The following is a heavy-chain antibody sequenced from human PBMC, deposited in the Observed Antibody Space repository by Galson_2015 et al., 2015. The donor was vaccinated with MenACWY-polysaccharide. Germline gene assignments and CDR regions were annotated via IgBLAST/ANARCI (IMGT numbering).Heavy chain of an antibody. Sequence: SLRLFCAASGFTFSSYWMHWVRQAPGKGLVWVSRTNGDGGATDYADSVKGRFTISRDNAKNTLYLQMNSLRAEDTAVYYCARAGAKYCRGGNCFFNWFDPWGQGTLVTVSS. J-gene: IGHJ5*02. CDR3: ARAGAKYCRGGNCFFNWFDP. V-gene: IGHV3-74*01. CDR1: GFTFSSYW. D-gene: IGHD2-15*01. CDR2: TNGDGGAT.